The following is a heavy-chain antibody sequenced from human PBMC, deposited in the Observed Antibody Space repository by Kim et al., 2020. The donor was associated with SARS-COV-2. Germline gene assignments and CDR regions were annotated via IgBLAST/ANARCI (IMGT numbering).Heavy chain of an antibody. V-gene: IGHV4-59*01. D-gene: IGHD1-26*01. CDR2: IYYSGSA. J-gene: IGHJ4*02. CDR3: ARCPRYYITARD. Sequence: SETLSLTCSVSGGSISSYYWSWIRQPPGKGLEWIGYIYYSGSADYNPSLKSRVTISVDTSKNQFSLRLSPVTAPDTAVYSCARCPRYYITARDWGQGTRV. CDR1: GGSISSYY.